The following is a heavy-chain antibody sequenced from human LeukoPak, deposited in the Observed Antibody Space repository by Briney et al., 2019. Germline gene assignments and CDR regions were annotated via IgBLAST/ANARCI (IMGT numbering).Heavy chain of an antibody. CDR3: ASGTIVGARGADN. CDR2: ISGSSYHI. D-gene: IGHD1-26*01. CDR1: GFTFSTCS. J-gene: IGHJ4*02. Sequence: GGSLRLSCAASGFTFSTCSMKWVRQAPGKALEWVSSISGSSYHIYYADSVKGRFTISRDNANNLLYLQMNSLRAEDTAVYYCASGTIVGARGADNWGQETLVTVSS. V-gene: IGHV3-21*01.